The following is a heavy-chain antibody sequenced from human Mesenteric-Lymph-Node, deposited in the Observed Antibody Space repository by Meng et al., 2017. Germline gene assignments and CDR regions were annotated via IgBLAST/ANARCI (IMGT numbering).Heavy chain of an antibody. CDR2: TSSDGNKN. Sequence: GESLKISCAASGFTFSSYRVYWVRQAPGKGLEWVAVTSSDGNKNYYADSVKGRFTVSRDNSKNTLFLQMNSLRAEDTAVYYCVRGSIDWYLDYWGQGTLVTVSS. V-gene: IGHV3-30*01. D-gene: IGHD3-9*01. J-gene: IGHJ4*02. CDR1: GFTFSSYR. CDR3: VRGSIDWYLDY.